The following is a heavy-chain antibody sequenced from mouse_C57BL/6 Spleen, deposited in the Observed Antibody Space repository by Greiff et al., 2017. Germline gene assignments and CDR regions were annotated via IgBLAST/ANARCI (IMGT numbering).Heavy chain of an antibody. J-gene: IGHJ2*02. CDR3: ASCVLSPFDY. CDR1: GYTFTGYW. V-gene: IGHV1-9*01. CDR2: ILPGGGST. Sequence: VQLQQPGAELMKPGASVKLSCKATGYTFTGYWIEWVKQRPGQGLEWIGEILPGGGSTNYNEKFKGKATFTADTSSNTAYMQLSSLTTETSAISSCASCVLSPFDYWGQGTSLTVSS.